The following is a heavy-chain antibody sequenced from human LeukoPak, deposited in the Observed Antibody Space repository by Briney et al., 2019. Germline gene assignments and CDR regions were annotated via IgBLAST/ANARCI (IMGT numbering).Heavy chain of an antibody. J-gene: IGHJ4*02. Sequence: GGSMRLSCAASGLAFSAYKMHWVRQAPRKGLVWVSRISTDGYTTDYADFVQGRFTAFRDNTKNTWSLEMNSLRAEDTAVYYCVVGGSPGYWGQGTLVTVSS. CDR3: VVGGSPGY. D-gene: IGHD2-15*01. CDR1: GLAFSAYK. V-gene: IGHV3-74*01. CDR2: ISTDGYTT.